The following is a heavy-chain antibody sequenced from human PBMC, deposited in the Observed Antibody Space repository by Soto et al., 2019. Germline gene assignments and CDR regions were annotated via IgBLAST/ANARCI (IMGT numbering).Heavy chain of an antibody. J-gene: IGHJ4*02. CDR3: ARDGQYYDFWSGYSPGAYFDY. CDR2: ISYDGSNK. D-gene: IGHD3-3*01. Sequence: GVSMRLSCTASGFAFSSYAMHWVRQATGKGLEWVAVISYDGSNKYYADSVKGRFTISRDNSKNTLYLQMNSLRAEDTAVYYCARDGQYYDFWSGYSPGAYFDYRGQGTLVTVSS. CDR1: GFAFSSYA. V-gene: IGHV3-30-3*01.